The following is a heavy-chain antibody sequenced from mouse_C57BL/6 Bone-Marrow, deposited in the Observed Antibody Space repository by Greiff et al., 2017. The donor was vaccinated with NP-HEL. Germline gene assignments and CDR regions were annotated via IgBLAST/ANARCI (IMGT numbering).Heavy chain of an antibody. CDR1: GFTFSDYY. CDR2: ISNGGGST. V-gene: IGHV5-12*01. J-gene: IGHJ2*01. CDR3: ARLDY. Sequence: EVQLVESGGGLVQPGGSLKLSCAASGFTFSDYYMYWVRQTPEKRLEWVAYISNGGGSTYYPDTVKGRFTLSRDNAKNPLYLQMSRLKSEDTAMYYFARLDYWGQGTTLTVSS.